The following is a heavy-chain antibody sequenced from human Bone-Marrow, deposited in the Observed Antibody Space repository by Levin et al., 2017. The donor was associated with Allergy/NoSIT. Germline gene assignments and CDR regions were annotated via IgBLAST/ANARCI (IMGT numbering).Heavy chain of an antibody. V-gene: IGHV3-23*01. CDR2: ISGSGHTT. CDR3: AKDPYSGNYRGGFSRAPFDS. Sequence: GESLKISCAASGFTFTDFAISWVRQAPGKGLQWVSAISGSGHTTYYADSVKGRFTISRDTSKNISSLQMNSLRVEDTAVYYCAKDPYSGNYRGGFSRAPFDSWGQGTLVTVSS. J-gene: IGHJ4*01. CDR1: GFTFTDFA. D-gene: IGHD1-26*01.